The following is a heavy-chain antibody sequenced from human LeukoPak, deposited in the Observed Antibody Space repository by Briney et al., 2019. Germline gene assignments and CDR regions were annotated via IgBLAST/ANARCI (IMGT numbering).Heavy chain of an antibody. D-gene: IGHD6-6*01. CDR2: ISSSSSYI. J-gene: IGHJ4*02. V-gene: IGHV3-21*04. Sequence: GGSLRLSCAASGFTFSSYSMNWVRQAPGKGLEWVSSISSSSSYIYYADSVKGRFTISRDNAKNSLYLQMNSLRAEDTAVYYCAKPKTRGSSSSPLVYWGQGTLVTVSS. CDR1: GFTFSSYS. CDR3: AKPKTRGSSSSPLVY.